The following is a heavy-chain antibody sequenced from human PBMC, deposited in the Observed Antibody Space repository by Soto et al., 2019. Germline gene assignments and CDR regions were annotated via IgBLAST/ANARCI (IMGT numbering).Heavy chain of an antibody. J-gene: IGHJ5*02. CDR1: GFSLTTSGVA. D-gene: IGHD6-13*01. V-gene: IGHV2-5*01. Sequence: QITLEESGPTLVQPTQTLTLTCTVSGFSLTTSGVAVVWIRQPPGKALEWLAAIYGNDDEHYSPSLRNRLTITKDTSKNQVVLTMTNMDPVDTATYFCPHRRNTAERCWFDPWGQGTLVTVSS. CDR2: IYGNDDE. CDR3: PHRRNTAERCWFDP.